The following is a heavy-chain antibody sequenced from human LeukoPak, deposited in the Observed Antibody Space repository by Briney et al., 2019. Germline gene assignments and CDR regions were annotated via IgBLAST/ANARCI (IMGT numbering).Heavy chain of an antibody. CDR2: IYYSGST. CDR3: ARNNLFWSGYYTSYGAFDI. D-gene: IGHD3-3*01. Sequence: SETLSLTCTVSGGSISSSSYYWGWIRQPPGKGLEWIGSIYYSGSTYYNPSLKSRVTISVDTSKNQFSLKLSSVTAADTAVYYCARNNLFWSGYYTSYGAFDIWGQGTMVTVSS. J-gene: IGHJ3*02. V-gene: IGHV4-39*01. CDR1: GGSISSSSYY.